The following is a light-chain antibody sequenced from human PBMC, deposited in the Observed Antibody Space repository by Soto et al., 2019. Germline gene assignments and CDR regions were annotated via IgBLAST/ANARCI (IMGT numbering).Light chain of an antibody. CDR1: SSDVGAYNY. CDR2: EVY. Sequence: QSVLTQPPSASGSPGQSVTISCTGTSSDVGAYNYVSWYQQHPGKAPKLMIYEVYKRPSGVPDRFSGSKSGNTASLTVSGLQADDEADYNCSSYAGSNNPYVFGTGTKVTVL. CDR3: SSYAGSNNPYV. V-gene: IGLV2-8*01. J-gene: IGLJ1*01.